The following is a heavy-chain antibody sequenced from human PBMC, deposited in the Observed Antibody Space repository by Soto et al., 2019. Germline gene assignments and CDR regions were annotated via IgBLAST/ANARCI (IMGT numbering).Heavy chain of an antibody. CDR2: IYYSGST. V-gene: IGHV4-59*01. D-gene: IGHD6-6*01. CDR1: GGSISSYY. Sequence: SETLSLTCTVSGGSISSYYWSWIRQPLGKGLEWIGYIYYSGSTNYNPSLKSRVTISVDTSKNQFSLKLSSVTAADTAVYYCARSGIAARPHYWGQGTLVTVSS. J-gene: IGHJ4*02. CDR3: ARSGIAARPHY.